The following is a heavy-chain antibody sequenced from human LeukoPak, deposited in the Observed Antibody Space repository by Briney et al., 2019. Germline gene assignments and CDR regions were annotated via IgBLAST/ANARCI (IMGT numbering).Heavy chain of an antibody. CDR2: VIPIFGAP. CDR3: ARDLRIASSGDWFDP. CDR1: GGTFSSYA. Sequence: SVKVSCKASGGTFSSYAINWVRHAPGQGLEWMGGVIPIFGAPNYAHRFQGRLTITTDESTRTAYMNLTSLRSEDTAVYYCARDLRIASSGDWFDPWGQGTLVTVSS. D-gene: IGHD6-19*01. J-gene: IGHJ5*02. V-gene: IGHV1-69*05.